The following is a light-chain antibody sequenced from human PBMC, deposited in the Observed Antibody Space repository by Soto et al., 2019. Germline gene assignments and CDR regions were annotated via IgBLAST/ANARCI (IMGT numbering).Light chain of an antibody. CDR3: SSYTSNSTLYV. CDR1: SSDVGGYNY. Sequence: QSVLTQPASVSGSPGQSIAISCTGTSSDVGGYNYVSWYQHLPGKAPKLMIYDVSNRPSGVSNRFSCSKSGNTASLTISGLQAEDEADYYCSSYTSNSTLYVFGTGTKVTVL. V-gene: IGLV2-14*03. CDR2: DVS. J-gene: IGLJ1*01.